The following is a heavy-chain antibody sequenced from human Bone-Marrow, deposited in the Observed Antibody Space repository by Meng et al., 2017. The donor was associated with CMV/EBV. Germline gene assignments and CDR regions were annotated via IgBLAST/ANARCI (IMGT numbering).Heavy chain of an antibody. CDR3: ASPNY. Sequence: LSPTCNVSGDSISSGGYYWTWVGQHPGKGLEWIGYIDDSGSTYYNPSLQNRFTISLDTSKNQFSLKLGSVTAADTAVYYCASPNYWGQGTLVTVSS. J-gene: IGHJ4*02. CDR2: IDDSGST. V-gene: IGHV4-31*03. CDR1: GDSISSGGYY.